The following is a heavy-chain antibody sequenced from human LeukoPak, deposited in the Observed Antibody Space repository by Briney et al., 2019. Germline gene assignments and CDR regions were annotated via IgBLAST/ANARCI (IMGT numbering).Heavy chain of an antibody. CDR1: GGSISSGGYY. Sequence: PSETLSLTCTVSGGSISSGGYYWSWIRQRPGKGLEWIGYIYYSGRTSYIPSLKSRLSMSVDTSKNQFSLELTSVTAADTAVYYCARDGDYGDNNWFDPWGQGTLVTVSS. V-gene: IGHV4-31*03. CDR2: IYYSGRT. CDR3: ARDGDYGDNNWFDP. J-gene: IGHJ5*02. D-gene: IGHD4-17*01.